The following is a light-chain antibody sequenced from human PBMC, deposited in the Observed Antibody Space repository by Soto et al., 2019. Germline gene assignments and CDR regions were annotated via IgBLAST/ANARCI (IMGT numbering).Light chain of an antibody. V-gene: IGLV2-8*01. CDR3: FSHRGGDSHV. Sequence: QSALTQPPSASGSPGQSVTISCTGTSSDVGRYNYVSWYQHHPGKAPKLIIYDVSQRPSGVPDRFSGSKSGNTASLAITGLQAEDEADYYCFSHRGGDSHVFGTGTKVTVL. J-gene: IGLJ1*01. CDR2: DVS. CDR1: SSDVGRYNY.